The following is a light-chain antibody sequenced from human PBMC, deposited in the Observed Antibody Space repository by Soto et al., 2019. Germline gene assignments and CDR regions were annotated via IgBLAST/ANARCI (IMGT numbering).Light chain of an antibody. Sequence: QLVLTQPPSASGTPGQRVTISCSGSVSNIGSNFVYWYQQLPGTAPKLLIYNNNQRPSGVPDRFSGSKSGTSASLVISGLRSEDEADYFCAAWDDGLSVIFGGGTKLTVL. CDR2: NNN. J-gene: IGLJ2*01. V-gene: IGLV1-47*02. CDR1: VSNIGSNF. CDR3: AAWDDGLSVI.